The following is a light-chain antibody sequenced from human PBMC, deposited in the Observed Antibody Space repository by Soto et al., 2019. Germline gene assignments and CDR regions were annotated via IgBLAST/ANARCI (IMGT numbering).Light chain of an antibody. CDR3: QQYGSSPPYT. Sequence: EVVLTQSPGTLSLSPGERATLSCRASQSVSNNYLAWYQQKPGQSPKLLIFGSSDRATGIPDRFRGSGSGTDFTLTISSLEPEDFAVYYCQQYGSSPPYTCGQGTKLEIK. J-gene: IGKJ2*01. V-gene: IGKV3-20*01. CDR1: QSVSNNY. CDR2: GSS.